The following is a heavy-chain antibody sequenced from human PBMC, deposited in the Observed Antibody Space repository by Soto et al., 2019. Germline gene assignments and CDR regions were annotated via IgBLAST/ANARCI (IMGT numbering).Heavy chain of an antibody. Sequence: GGSLRLSCAASGFTFSIYWMSWFRQAPGKGLEWVANIKQDGSEKYYVDSVKGRFTISRDNAKNSLSLQMNSLRAEDTAVYYCARDRYSYYDFWSGSLPYYYFGMDVWGQGTTVTVSS. CDR2: IKQDGSEK. CDR3: ARDRYSYYDFWSGSLPYYYFGMDV. CDR1: GFTFSIYW. V-gene: IGHV3-7*01. D-gene: IGHD3-3*01. J-gene: IGHJ6*02.